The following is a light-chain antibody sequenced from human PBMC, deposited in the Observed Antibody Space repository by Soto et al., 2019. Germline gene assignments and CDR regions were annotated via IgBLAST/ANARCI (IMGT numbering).Light chain of an antibody. Sequence: QSALTQPPSASGSPGQSVTISCTGTSSDVGAYNYVSWYQQHAGKAPKLVIYEVTKRPSGVPDRFSGSKSANTASLTVSGLQAEDEADYYCSSFASSNPGVFGGGTQLNVL. J-gene: IGLJ3*02. CDR3: SSFASSNPGV. V-gene: IGLV2-8*01. CDR2: EVT. CDR1: SSDVGAYNY.